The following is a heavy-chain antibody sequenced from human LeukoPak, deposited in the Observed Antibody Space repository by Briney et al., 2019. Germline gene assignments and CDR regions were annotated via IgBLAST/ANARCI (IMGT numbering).Heavy chain of an antibody. Sequence: PSETLSLTCAVYGGSFCGYYWSWIRQPPGKGLEWIGEINHSGSTNYNPSLKSRVTISVDTSKNQFSLKLSSVTAADTAVYYCARWGHYGPLGYWGQGTLVTVSS. CDR3: ARWGHYGPLGY. J-gene: IGHJ4*02. CDR2: INHSGST. D-gene: IGHD4-17*01. CDR1: GGSFCGYY. V-gene: IGHV4-34*01.